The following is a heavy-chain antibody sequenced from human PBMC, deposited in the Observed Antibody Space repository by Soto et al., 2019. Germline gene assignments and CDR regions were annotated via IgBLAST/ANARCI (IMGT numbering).Heavy chain of an antibody. D-gene: IGHD6-25*01. J-gene: IGHJ5*02. CDR2: ISTGSGTI. V-gene: IGHV3-48*01. CDR3: ARERSGYDVHNWFDP. Sequence: PGGSLRLSCAASGFTFSSYSMNWVRQAPGKGLEWVSYISTGSGTIYYADSVKGRFTISRDNVKNSLYLQMNTLRAEDTAVYYCARERSGYDVHNWFDPWGQGTLVTVSS. CDR1: GFTFSSYS.